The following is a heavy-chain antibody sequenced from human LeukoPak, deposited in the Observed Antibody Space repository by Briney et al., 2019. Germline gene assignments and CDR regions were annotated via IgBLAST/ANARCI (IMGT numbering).Heavy chain of an antibody. CDR3: ARVSLTRDNWFDP. CDR2: ISPYTGNT. J-gene: IGHJ5*02. Sequence: GASVKVSCKASGYTFTSYGISWVRQAPGQGLEWMGWISPYTGNTNYAQKLQGRVTMTTDTSTSTAYMELRSLRSDDTAVYYCARVSLTRDNWFDPWGQGTLVTVSS. CDR1: GYTFTSYG. V-gene: IGHV1-18*01. D-gene: IGHD3-16*02.